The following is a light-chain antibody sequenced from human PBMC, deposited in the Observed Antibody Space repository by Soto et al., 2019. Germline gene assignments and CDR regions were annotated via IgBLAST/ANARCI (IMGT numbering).Light chain of an antibody. CDR3: QERSNWALT. Sequence: EIVLTQSPATLSLSPGERATLSCRASQSVSSYLAWYQQKPGQAPRLLMYDASNRATGIPARFSGSGSGTSLPLTIRSLEPEEFDVYYCQERSNWALTFGQGTKVEIK. CDR2: DAS. J-gene: IGKJ1*01. CDR1: QSVSSY. V-gene: IGKV3-11*01.